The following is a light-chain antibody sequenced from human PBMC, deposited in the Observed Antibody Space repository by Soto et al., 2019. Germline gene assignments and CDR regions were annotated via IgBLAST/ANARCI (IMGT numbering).Light chain of an antibody. J-gene: IGLJ2*01. CDR2: EVS. V-gene: IGLV2-14*01. Sequence: QSVLTQPASVSGSPGQSITISCTGTSSDVGGYNYVSWYQQHPGKAPKLMIYEVSNRPSGVSNRFSGSKSGNTASLTISGIQAEDEADYYCSSYTSSSTEGFCGGTKLTVL. CDR1: SSDVGGYNY. CDR3: SSYTSSSTEG.